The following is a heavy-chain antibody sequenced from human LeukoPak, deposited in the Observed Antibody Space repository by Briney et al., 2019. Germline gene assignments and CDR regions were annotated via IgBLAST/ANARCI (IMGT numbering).Heavy chain of an antibody. CDR3: TTESYYYGSGSYYNGSYYYYMDV. CDR1: GFTFSSYG. CDR2: ISGSGGST. Sequence: GGSLRLSCAASGFTFSSYGMSWVRQAPGKGLEWVSGISGSGGSTYYADSVKGRFTISRDNSKNTLYLQMNSLKTEDTAVYYCTTESYYYGSGSYYNGSYYYYMDVWGKGTTVTISS. D-gene: IGHD3-10*01. V-gene: IGHV3-23*01. J-gene: IGHJ6*03.